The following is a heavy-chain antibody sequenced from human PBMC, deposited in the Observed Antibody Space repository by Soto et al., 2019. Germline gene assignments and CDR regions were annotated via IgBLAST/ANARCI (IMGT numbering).Heavy chain of an antibody. CDR3: ARLRIATNNYKWFDP. J-gene: IGHJ5*02. CDR2: IYVTGAV. V-gene: IGHV4-31*03. CDR1: GAGRNRGNSY. D-gene: IGHD2-21*01. Sequence: PSEPLSLSCIIAGAGRNRGNSYWSWIRQVPGKGLEWIGHIYVTGAVDYNPSLRDRITISQDTSERQFSLNLRLVTAADTAVYYCARLRIATNNYKWFDPWGQGTLVTVS.